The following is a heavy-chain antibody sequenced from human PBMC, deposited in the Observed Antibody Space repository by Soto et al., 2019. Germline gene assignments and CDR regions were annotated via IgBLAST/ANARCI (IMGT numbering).Heavy chain of an antibody. CDR2: ISAYNGNT. V-gene: IGHV1-18*04. CDR3: ARGSRITMIVVAPEDY. CDR1: GYTFTNYY. J-gene: IGHJ4*02. Sequence: ASVKVSCKTSGYTFTNYYMHWVRQAPGQGLEWMGWISAYNGNTNYAQKLQGRVTMTTDTSTSTAYMELRSLRSDDTAVYYCARGSRITMIVVAPEDYWGQGTLVTVSS. D-gene: IGHD3-22*01.